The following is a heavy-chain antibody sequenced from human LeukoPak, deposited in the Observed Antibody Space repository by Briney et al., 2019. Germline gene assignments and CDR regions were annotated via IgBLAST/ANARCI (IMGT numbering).Heavy chain of an antibody. CDR3: AKGKINHNGAFDA. Sequence: PGGSVRLSCAGSGFSFGSYPMSWVRQAPGKGLEWVSSISDFVDNTYYADSVKGRFTISRDNSEKSLYLQMSSLRVEDTAVYYCAKGKINHNGAFDAWGQGTRATVSS. J-gene: IGHJ3*01. D-gene: IGHD2-8*01. V-gene: IGHV3-23*01. CDR1: GFSFGSYP. CDR2: ISDFVDNT.